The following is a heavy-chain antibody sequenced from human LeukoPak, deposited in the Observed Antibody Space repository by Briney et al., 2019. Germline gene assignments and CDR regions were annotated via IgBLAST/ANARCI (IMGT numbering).Heavy chain of an antibody. D-gene: IGHD3-22*01. J-gene: IGHJ4*02. CDR3: ARSRGYYDSSGYPWVLDY. CDR2: IYPDDSDT. CDR1: GYTFTNYW. Sequence: GESLKISCKVSGYTFTNYWIAWVRQVPGKGLEYLGIIYPDDSDTSYSPSLQGQVTISADKSINTAFLQWSSLRASDTAMYYCARSRGYYDSSGYPWVLDYWGQGTLVTVSS. V-gene: IGHV5-51*01.